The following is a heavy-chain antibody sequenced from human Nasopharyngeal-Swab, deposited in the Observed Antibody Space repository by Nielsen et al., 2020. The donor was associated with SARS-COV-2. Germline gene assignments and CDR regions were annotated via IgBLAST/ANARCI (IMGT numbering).Heavy chain of an antibody. CDR3: ASQPPSKYSSSRYDY. D-gene: IGHD6-13*01. Sequence: SETLSLTCAVSGGSISSSNWWSLVRQPPGTGLEWIGEIYHSGSTNYNPSLKSRVTISVDKSKNQFSLKLSSVTAADTAVYYCASQPPSKYSSSRYDYWGQGTLVTVSS. CDR1: GGSISSSNW. CDR2: IYHSGST. J-gene: IGHJ4*02. V-gene: IGHV4-4*02.